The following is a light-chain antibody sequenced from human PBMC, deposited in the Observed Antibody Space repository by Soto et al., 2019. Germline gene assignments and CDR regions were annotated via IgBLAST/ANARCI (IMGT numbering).Light chain of an antibody. V-gene: IGLV2-14*01. CDR1: SSDVGSYNY. Sequence: QSALTRPASVSGSPGQSITISCTGTSSDVGSYNYVSWYQQHPGKAPKLMIYEVSDRPSGISSRFSGSKSGNTASLTISGLQTEDEADYYCSSYTSSSTLFGTGTKATVL. CDR3: SSYTSSSTL. J-gene: IGLJ1*01. CDR2: EVS.